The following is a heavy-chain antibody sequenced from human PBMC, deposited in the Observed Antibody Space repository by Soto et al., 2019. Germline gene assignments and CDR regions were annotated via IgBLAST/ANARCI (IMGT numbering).Heavy chain of an antibody. V-gene: IGHV4-31*03. CDR2: IYYSGST. J-gene: IGHJ6*02. Sequence: PSETLSLTCTVSGGSISSGGYYWSWIRQHPGKGLEWIGYIYYSGSTYYNPSLKSRVTISVDTSKNQFSLKLSSVTAADTAVYYCARDKEGRYYDSSGYYTARYGMDVWGQGTTVTVSS. CDR3: ARDKEGRYYDSSGYYTARYGMDV. CDR1: GGSISSGGYY. D-gene: IGHD3-22*01.